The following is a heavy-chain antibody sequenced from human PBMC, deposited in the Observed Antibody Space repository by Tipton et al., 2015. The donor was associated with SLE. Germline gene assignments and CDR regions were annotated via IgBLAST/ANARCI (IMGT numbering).Heavy chain of an antibody. CDR3: ARRYSGCDWAVDY. Sequence: QLVQSGAEVTKPGASVKVSCKASGYTFTTYGISWVRQAPGQGLEWMGWISAYNGNTNYAQNLQGRVTITTDESTSTAYMELSSLKASDTAMYYCARRYSGCDWAVDYWGQGTLVTVSS. CDR2: ISAYNGNT. J-gene: IGHJ4*02. D-gene: IGHD5-12*01. V-gene: IGHV1-18*01. CDR1: GYTFTTYG.